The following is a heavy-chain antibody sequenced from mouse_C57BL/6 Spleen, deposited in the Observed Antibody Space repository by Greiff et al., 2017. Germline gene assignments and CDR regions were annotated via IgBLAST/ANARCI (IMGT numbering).Heavy chain of an antibody. CDR1: GYTFTSYG. CDR2: IYPRSGNT. CDR3: ARGEDSGFDY. V-gene: IGHV1-81*01. Sequence: QVQLQQSGAELARPGASVKLSCKASGYTFTSYGISWVKQRTGQGLEWIGEIYPRSGNTYYNEKFKGKATLTADKSSSTAYMELRSLTSEDSAVYFCARGEDSGFDYWGQGTTLTVSS. J-gene: IGHJ2*01.